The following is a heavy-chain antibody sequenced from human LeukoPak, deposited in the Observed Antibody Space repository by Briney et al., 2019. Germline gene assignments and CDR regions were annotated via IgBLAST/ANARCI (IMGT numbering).Heavy chain of an antibody. D-gene: IGHD4-17*01. J-gene: IGHJ4*02. CDR2: ISGSSSYI. V-gene: IGHV3-21*01. Sequence: GGSLRLSCAASGFTFSNYAMTWVRQAPGKGLEWVSSISGSSSYIYYADSVKGRFTISRDNAKNSLYLQMNSLRAEDTAVYYCAREAKHTVTQDHWGQGTLVTVSS. CDR3: AREAKHTVTQDH. CDR1: GFTFSNYA.